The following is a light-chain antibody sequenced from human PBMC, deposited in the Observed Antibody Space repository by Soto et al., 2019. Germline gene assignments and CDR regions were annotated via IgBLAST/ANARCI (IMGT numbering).Light chain of an antibody. Sequence: AIQLTQSPSSLSASVGDRVTITCRASQAIKNDLAWYQQKPREAPNVLIFAASSLRAGVPSRFSASGSGTDFTLTISSLQPEDFATYYCLQHNNYPRTFGQGTKVDNK. CDR2: AAS. V-gene: IGKV1-6*01. CDR3: LQHNNYPRT. CDR1: QAIKND. J-gene: IGKJ1*01.